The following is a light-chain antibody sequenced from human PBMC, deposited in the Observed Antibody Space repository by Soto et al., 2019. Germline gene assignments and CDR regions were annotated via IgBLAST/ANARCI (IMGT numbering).Light chain of an antibody. J-gene: IGKJ4*01. CDR3: QQYNEWPPLT. CDR1: QTVSNIY. Sequence: EILLTQSPGTLSLSPGDRATLSCRASQTVSNIYLVWYQQRPGQAPRLLIYETSIRASGIPDRFSGSGSGTDFTLTISRLEPEDFAVYFCQQYNEWPPLTFGGGTKVEI. CDR2: ETS. V-gene: IGKV3D-20*02.